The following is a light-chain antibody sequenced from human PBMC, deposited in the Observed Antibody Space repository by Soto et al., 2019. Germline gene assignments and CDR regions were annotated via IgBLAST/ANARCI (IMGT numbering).Light chain of an antibody. CDR2: EVS. V-gene: IGLV2-8*02. CDR1: SRGVGGYNY. J-gene: IGLJ1*01. CDR3: SSYAGSNNPYV. Sequence: LHQVPYASRAPGPSVHIINNGNSRGVGGYNYVSWYHPHPGKAPKLMIYEVSKRPSGVPDRFSGSKSGNTASLTFSGLQAEDEADYYCSSYAGSNNPYVFGTGTKVTVL.